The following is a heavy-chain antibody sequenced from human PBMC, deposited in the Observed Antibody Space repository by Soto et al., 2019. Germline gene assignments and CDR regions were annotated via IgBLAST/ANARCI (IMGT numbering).Heavy chain of an antibody. CDR2: VTHSGTA. J-gene: IGHJ4*02. CDR1: GGSIDSGAFS. Sequence: PSETLSLTCAVSGGSIDSGAFSLSWIRQPPGKGLEWIGYVTHSGTAYSIPSLNGRLTLSVDSSQTQFSLKLTSVAAADSAFYYCARIHWAQSSLDYWGRGILVTVSS. CDR3: ARIHWAQSSLDY. V-gene: IGHV4-30-2*01. D-gene: IGHD6-19*01.